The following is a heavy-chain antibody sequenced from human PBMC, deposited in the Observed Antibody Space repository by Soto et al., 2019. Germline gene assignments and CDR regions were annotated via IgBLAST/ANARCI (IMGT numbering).Heavy chain of an antibody. V-gene: IGHV3-30*03. CDR2: ISYDGSNK. D-gene: IGHD2-15*01. CDR3: ARVRACSGGSGYPYYYYGMDV. CDR1: GFTFSSYG. J-gene: IGHJ6*02. Sequence: GGSLRLSCAASGFTFSSYGMHWVRQAPGKGLEWVAVISYDGSNKYYADSVKGRFTISRDNSKNTLYLQMNSLRAEDTAVYYCARVRACSGGSGYPYYYYGMDVWGQGTTVTVSS.